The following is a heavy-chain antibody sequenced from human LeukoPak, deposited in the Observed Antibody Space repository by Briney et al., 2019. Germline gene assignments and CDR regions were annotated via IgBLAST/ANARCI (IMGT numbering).Heavy chain of an antibody. D-gene: IGHD3-9*01. CDR2: ISAYNGNT. V-gene: IGHV1-18*01. Sequence: ASVKVSCKASGYTFTSYGISWVRQAPGQGLEWMGWISAYNGNTNYAQKLQGRVTMTTDTSTSTAYMELRSLRSDDTAVYYCAREVVVYDILTGYYYYYYMDVWGKGTTVTVSS. CDR3: AREVVVYDILTGYYYYYYMDV. J-gene: IGHJ6*03. CDR1: GYTFTSYG.